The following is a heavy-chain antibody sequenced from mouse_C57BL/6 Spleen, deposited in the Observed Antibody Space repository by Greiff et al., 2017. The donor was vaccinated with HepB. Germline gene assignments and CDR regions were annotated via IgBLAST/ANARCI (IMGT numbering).Heavy chain of an antibody. CDR2: IHPSDGDT. V-gene: IGHV1-74*01. J-gene: IGHJ2*01. CDR1: GYTFTSYW. Sequence: QVQLQQPGAELVKPGASVKVSCKASGYTFTSYWMHWVKQRPGQGLEWIGKIHPSDGDTNYNQKFKSKATLTVDKSSSTAYMQLSSLTSEDSAVYSCARGYYSYYFDYWGQGTTLTVSS. D-gene: IGHD1-1*01. CDR3: ARGYYSYYFDY.